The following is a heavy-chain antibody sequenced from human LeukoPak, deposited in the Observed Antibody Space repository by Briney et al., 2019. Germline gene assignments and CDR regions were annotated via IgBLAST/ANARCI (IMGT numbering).Heavy chain of an antibody. V-gene: IGHV3-7*01. CDR1: GFSFSTHW. D-gene: IGHD3-3*01. CDR2: IKYDGSEK. Sequence: GGSLRLSCAASGFSFSTHWMSWVRLAPGKGPEWVANIKYDGSEKYYVDSVKGRFTISRDNAKTSLHLHMNSLRAEDTAVYYCASGFLDDFWSGHFWGQGTLVTVSS. CDR3: ASGFLDDFWSGHF. J-gene: IGHJ4*02.